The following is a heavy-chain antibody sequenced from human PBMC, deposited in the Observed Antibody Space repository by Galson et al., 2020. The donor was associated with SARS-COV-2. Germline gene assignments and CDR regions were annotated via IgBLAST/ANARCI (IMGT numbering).Heavy chain of an antibody. CDR3: ARILDY. J-gene: IGHJ4*02. CDR1: GYSITSGYY. V-gene: IGHV4-38-2*02. CDR2: IYNSGTT. Sequence: SEPLSLTCTVSGYSITSGYYWGWTRQPGKGLEFIGSIYNSGTTYYNPSLRSRVTISVDTSQNQLSLKLTSVTAADTAVYYCARILDYWGQGTLVTVSS.